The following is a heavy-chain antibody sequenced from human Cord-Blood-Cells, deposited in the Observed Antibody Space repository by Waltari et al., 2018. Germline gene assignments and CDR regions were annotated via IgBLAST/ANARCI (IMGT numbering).Heavy chain of an antibody. CDR1: GFTFSNAW. Sequence: EVQLVESGGGLVKPGGSLRLSCAASGFTFSNAWMSWVSQAPGKGLEWVGRIKSKTDGGTTDYAAPVKGRFTISRDDSKNTLYLQMNSLKTEDTAVYYCTTLTGGILWYFDLWGRGTLVTVSS. V-gene: IGHV3-15*01. CDR3: TTLTGGILWYFDL. J-gene: IGHJ2*01. D-gene: IGHD7-27*01. CDR2: IKSKTDGGTT.